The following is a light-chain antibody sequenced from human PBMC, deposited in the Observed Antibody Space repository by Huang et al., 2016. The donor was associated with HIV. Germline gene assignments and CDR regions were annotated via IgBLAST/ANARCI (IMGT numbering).Light chain of an antibody. CDR3: MQALQIPWT. J-gene: IGKJ1*01. V-gene: IGKV2-28*01. Sequence: DIVMTQSPLSLPVTPGEPAAISCMSSQSLLHSNGYNYLDWYLQKPGQSPQLLIYLGSNRASGVPDRFSGSGSGTDFTLKISRVEAEDVGVYYCMQALQIPWTFGQGTKVEI. CDR2: LGS. CDR1: QSLLHSNGYNY.